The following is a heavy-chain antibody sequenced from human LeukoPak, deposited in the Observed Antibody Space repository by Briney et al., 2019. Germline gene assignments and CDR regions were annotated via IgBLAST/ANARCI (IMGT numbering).Heavy chain of an antibody. J-gene: IGHJ4*02. CDR1: GVTFSSDT. D-gene: IGHD3-10*01. Sequence: GGSLRLSCAASGVTFSSDTMNWVRQVPGKGLEWVSAISGSGVDTHSTDSVKGRFTISRDNSKNTLYLQMNSLRAEDTAVYYRAKLPWFGELSGLDSWGQGTLVTVSS. CDR3: AKLPWFGELSGLDS. CDR2: ISGSGVDT. V-gene: IGHV3-23*01.